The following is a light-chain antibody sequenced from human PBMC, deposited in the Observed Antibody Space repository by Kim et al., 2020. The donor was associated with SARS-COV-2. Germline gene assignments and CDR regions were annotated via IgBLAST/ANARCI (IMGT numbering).Light chain of an antibody. V-gene: IGLV3-21*04. Sequence: APGKTARSTSGGNNMGSKSVQSYQQKPGQAPVLVMYYDSDRPSGSPERFSGSNSGNTATLTISRVEAGDEANYYCQVWDSTSDHPVFGGGTQLTVL. J-gene: IGLJ3*02. CDR1: NMGSKS. CDR3: QVWDSTSDHPV. CDR2: YDS.